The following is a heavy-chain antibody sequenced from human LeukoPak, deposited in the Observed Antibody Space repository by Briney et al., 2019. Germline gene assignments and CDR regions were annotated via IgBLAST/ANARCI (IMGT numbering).Heavy chain of an antibody. CDR3: STSGDTSMVMGY. J-gene: IGHJ4*02. D-gene: IGHD5-18*01. Sequence: TGGYLRLSCAASGFTFSGSAMHWVRQASGKGLEWVGRIRGKANSYATAFAASVKGRFTMSRDDSKNTAYLQMNSLKTEDTAVYYCSTSGDTSMVMGYWGQGTLVTVSS. V-gene: IGHV3-73*01. CDR2: IRGKANSYAT. CDR1: GFTFSGSA.